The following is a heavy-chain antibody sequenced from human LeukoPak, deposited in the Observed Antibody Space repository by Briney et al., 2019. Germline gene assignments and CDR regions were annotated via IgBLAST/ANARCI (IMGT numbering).Heavy chain of an antibody. V-gene: IGHV1-8*01. J-gene: IGHJ6*02. CDR1: GYTFTSYD. CDR3: ARVGGTRHYYYYYYGMDV. CDR2: MNPNSGNT. Sequence: ASLKVSCKASGYTFTSYDINWVRQATGQGLEWMGWMNPNSGNTGYAQNVQGRVTMTRNTSISTAYMELSSLRSEDTAVYYRARVGGTRHYYYYYYGMDVWGQGTTVTVSS.